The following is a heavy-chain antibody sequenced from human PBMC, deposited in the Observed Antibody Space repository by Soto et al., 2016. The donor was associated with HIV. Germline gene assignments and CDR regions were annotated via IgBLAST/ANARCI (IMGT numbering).Heavy chain of an antibody. J-gene: IGHJ4*02. CDR2: ISSKSSFI. D-gene: IGHD3-10*01. Sequence: EVQLVESGGDLVKPGGSLRLSCAVSGFSFSDYSMSWVRQAPGKGLEWVSSISSKSSFINYAYAVKGRFTISRDYSLFLQMSSLRVDDTAVYYCARARAGRLGAYYFDSWGRGTLVIVSS. V-gene: IGHV3-21*02. CDR1: GFSFSDYS. CDR3: ARARAGRLGAYYFDS.